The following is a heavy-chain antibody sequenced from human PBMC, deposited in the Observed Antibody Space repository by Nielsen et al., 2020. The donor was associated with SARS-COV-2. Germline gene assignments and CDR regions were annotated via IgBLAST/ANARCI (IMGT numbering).Heavy chain of an antibody. CDR1: GGSFSGYY. V-gene: IGHV4-34*01. Sequence: SETLSLTCAVYGGSFSGYYWSWIRQPPGKGLEWIGEINHSGSTNYNPSLKSRVTISVDTSKNQFSLRLNSVTAADTAVYYCARGIRGDGYFDYWGQGTLVTVSS. D-gene: IGHD3-10*01. CDR2: INHSGST. CDR3: ARGIRGDGYFDY. J-gene: IGHJ4*02.